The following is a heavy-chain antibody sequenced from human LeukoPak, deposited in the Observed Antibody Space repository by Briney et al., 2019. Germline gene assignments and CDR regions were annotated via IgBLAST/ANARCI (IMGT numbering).Heavy chain of an antibody. V-gene: IGHV4-4*09. J-gene: IGHJ1*01. D-gene: IGHD6-13*01. Sequence: SETLSLTCTGSGCSISSYYWSWIRQAPGKGLEGIGYIYTSGGTNYNPSLKSGVTISVDTSKNQFALKLSSVTAADTAVYYCAVSFPYSSPYFQHWGQGTLVSVSS. CDR2: IYTSGGT. CDR1: GCSISSYY. CDR3: AVSFPYSSPYFQH.